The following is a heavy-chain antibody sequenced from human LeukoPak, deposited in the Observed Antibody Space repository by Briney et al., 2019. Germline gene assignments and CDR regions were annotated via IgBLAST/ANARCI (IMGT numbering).Heavy chain of an antibody. D-gene: IGHD3-3*01. CDR1: GFTFSSYW. CDR2: IKQGGSEN. J-gene: IGHJ6*03. Sequence: PGGSLRLSCAASGFTFSSYWMSWVRQAPGKGLEWVANIKQGGSENYYVDSVKGRFIISRDNAKNSLFLQMNSLRAEDTAVYYCARDPASYYDFWSGYYYYYYMDVWGKGTTVTVSS. CDR3: ARDPASYYDFWSGYYYYYYMDV. V-gene: IGHV3-7*01.